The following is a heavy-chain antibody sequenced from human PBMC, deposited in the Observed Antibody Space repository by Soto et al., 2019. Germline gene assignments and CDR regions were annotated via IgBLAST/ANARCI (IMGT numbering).Heavy chain of an antibody. V-gene: IGHV4-30-2*01. J-gene: IGHJ5*02. Sequence: KASETLSLTCAVSGGSISSGGYSWSWIRQPPGKGLEWIGYIYHSGSTYYNPSLKSRVSISVDRSKNQFSLKLSSVTAADTAVYYCARAKSFPYYDFWSGQGDWFDPWGQGTLVTVSS. CDR3: ARAKSFPYYDFWSGQGDWFDP. CDR1: GGSISSGGYS. D-gene: IGHD3-3*01. CDR2: IYHSGST.